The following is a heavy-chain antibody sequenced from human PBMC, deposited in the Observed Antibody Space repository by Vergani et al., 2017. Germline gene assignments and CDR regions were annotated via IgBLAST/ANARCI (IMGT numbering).Heavy chain of an antibody. Sequence: QVQLQESGPGLVKPSETLSLTCAVSGYSISSGYYWGWIRQPPGKGLEWIGSIYHSGSTYYNPSLKSRVTISVDTSKNQFSLKLSSVTAADTAVYYCARVTYYYDSSGYSPWAFDIWGQGTMVTVSS. CDR2: IYHSGST. D-gene: IGHD3-22*01. V-gene: IGHV4-38-2*01. CDR3: ARVTYYYDSSGYSPWAFDI. J-gene: IGHJ3*02. CDR1: GYSISSGYY.